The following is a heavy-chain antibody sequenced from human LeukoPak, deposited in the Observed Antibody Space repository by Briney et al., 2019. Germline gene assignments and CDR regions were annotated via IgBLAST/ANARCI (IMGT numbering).Heavy chain of an antibody. CDR1: GFTFDDYA. V-gene: IGHV3-9*01. D-gene: IGHD6-13*01. CDR2: ISWNSGSI. CDR3: AKGTTGYSSSSYGMDV. Sequence: GGSLRLSCAASGFTFDDYAMHWVRQAPGKGLEWVSGISWNSGSIGYADSVKGRFTISRDNAKNSLYLQMDSLRAEDTALYYCAKGTTGYSSSSYGMDVWGQGTTVTVSS. J-gene: IGHJ6*02.